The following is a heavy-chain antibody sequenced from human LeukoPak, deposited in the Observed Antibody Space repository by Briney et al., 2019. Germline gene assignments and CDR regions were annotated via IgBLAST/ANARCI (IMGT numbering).Heavy chain of an antibody. V-gene: IGHV4-39*07. CDR2: IYYSGSI. CDR3: AREGIAAAGTPQG. CDR1: GGSISSSYYY. J-gene: IGHJ4*02. Sequence: SETLSLTCTVSGGSISSSYYYWGWVRQPPGQGLEWIGSIYYSGSIYYNPSLKSRVTISVDASKNQFSLKLSSVTAADTAVYYCAREGIAAAGTPQGWGQGTLVTVSS. D-gene: IGHD6-13*01.